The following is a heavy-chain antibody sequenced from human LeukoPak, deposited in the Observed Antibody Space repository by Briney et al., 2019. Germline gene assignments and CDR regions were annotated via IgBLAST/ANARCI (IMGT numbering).Heavy chain of an antibody. V-gene: IGHV3-30*18. J-gene: IGHJ6*02. D-gene: IGHD4-11*01. CDR2: ISYDGSNK. CDR3: ANTKRDVTVSNAYYYYYYGMDV. Sequence: PGRSLRLYCAASGFTFSSYGMHWVRQAPGKGLEWVAVISYDGSNKYYADSVKGRFTISRDNSKNTLYLQMNSLRAEDTAVYYCANTKRDVTVSNAYYYYYYGMDVWGQGTTVTVSS. CDR1: GFTFSSYG.